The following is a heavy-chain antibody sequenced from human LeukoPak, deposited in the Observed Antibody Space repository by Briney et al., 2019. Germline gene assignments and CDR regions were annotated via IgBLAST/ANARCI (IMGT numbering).Heavy chain of an antibody. CDR1: GFTFGDYA. V-gene: IGHV3-48*02. CDR2: ISSSSRTI. Sequence: GGSLRLSCTTSGFTFGDYAMSWVRQAPGKGLEWVSYISSSSRTIYYADSVKGRFTTSRDNAKNSLFLQMNSLRDEDTAVYYCARHGAASLYSYGLDVWGQGTTVTVSS. CDR3: ARHGAASLYSYGLDV. D-gene: IGHD6-25*01. J-gene: IGHJ6*02.